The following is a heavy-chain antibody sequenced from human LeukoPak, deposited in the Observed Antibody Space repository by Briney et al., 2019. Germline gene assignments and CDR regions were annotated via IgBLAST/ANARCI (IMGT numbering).Heavy chain of an antibody. D-gene: IGHD6-19*01. CDR3: AKEFLYSSGWYQYYYYGMDV. Sequence: PGRSLRLSCAASGFTFSSYGMHWVRQAPGKGLEWVAVISYDGSNKYYADSVKGRFTISRDNSKNTLYLQMNSLRAEDTAVYYCAKEFLYSSGWYQYYYYGMDVWGQGTTVTVSS. CDR1: GFTFSSYG. CDR2: ISYDGSNK. J-gene: IGHJ6*02. V-gene: IGHV3-30*18.